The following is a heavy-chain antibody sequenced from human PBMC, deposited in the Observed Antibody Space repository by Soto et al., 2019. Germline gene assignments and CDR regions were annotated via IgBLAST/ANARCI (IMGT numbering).Heavy chain of an antibody. CDR2: INHSGST. D-gene: IGHD3-10*01. CDR1: GGSFSGYY. Sequence: SETLSLTCAVYGGSFSGYYWSWIRQPPGKGLEWIGEINHSGSTNYNPSLKSRVTISVDTSKNQFSLKLSSVTAADTAVYYCARVPLNFYYGSGSYYGYFDYWGQGTLVTVPQ. CDR3: ARVPLNFYYGSGSYYGYFDY. J-gene: IGHJ4*02. V-gene: IGHV4-34*01.